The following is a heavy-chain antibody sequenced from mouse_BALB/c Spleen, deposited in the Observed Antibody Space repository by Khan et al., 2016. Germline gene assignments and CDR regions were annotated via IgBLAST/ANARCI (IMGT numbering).Heavy chain of an antibody. V-gene: IGHV1S41*01. CDR3: ARLGGHYGDYFDY. J-gene: IGHJ2*01. CDR1: GYTFTSYW. D-gene: IGHD1-1*01. CDR2: IAPGSGTT. Sequence: DLVKPGASVKLSCKASGYTFTSYWINWIRQRPGQGLEWIGRIAPGSGTTYYNEMFEDKATLTVDTSSSAAYIQLGSLSSEDSAVYFSARLGGHYGDYFDYWGQGTTLTVSA.